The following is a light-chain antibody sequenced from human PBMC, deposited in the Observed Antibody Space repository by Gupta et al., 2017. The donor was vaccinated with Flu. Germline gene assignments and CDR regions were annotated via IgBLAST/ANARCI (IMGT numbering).Light chain of an antibody. CDR2: DAS. J-gene: IGKJ1*01. CDR3: QQCYDSWT. Sequence: GLTQPPATLSLSPEDRTTLSCRASQYVRSDLAWYQQKPGQAPRLIIFDASHRAAGIPARFSGSGSGTLFTLTISSLEAEDFAVYYCQQCYDSWTFGQGTTVEIK. V-gene: IGKV3-11*01. CDR1: QYVRSD.